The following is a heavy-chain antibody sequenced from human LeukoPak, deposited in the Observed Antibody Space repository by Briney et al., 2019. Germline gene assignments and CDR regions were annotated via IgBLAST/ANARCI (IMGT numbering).Heavy chain of an antibody. D-gene: IGHD5-12*01. CDR1: GGSISCSNW. CDR3: AREEATARDFDY. CDR2: IYHSGST. J-gene: IGHJ4*02. Sequence: SETLSLTCAVSGGSISCSNWWSWVRQPPGKGLEWIGEIYHSGSTNYNPSLKSRVTISVDKSKNQFSLKLSSVTAADTAVYYCAREEATARDFDYWGQGTLVTVSS. V-gene: IGHV4-4*02.